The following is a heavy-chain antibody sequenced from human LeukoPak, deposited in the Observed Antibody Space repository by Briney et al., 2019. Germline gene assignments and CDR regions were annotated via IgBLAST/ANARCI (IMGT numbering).Heavy chain of an antibody. CDR3: AKDGIVGATNYYYGMDV. V-gene: IGHV3-30*18. CDR2: ISYDGSNK. D-gene: IGHD1-26*01. Sequence: GRSLRLSCAASGFTFSSYGMHWVRQAPGKGLEWVAVISYDGSNKYYADSVKGRFTISRDNSKNTLYLQMNSLRAEDTAVYYCAKDGIVGATNYYYGMDVWGQGTTVIVSS. J-gene: IGHJ6*02. CDR1: GFTFSSYG.